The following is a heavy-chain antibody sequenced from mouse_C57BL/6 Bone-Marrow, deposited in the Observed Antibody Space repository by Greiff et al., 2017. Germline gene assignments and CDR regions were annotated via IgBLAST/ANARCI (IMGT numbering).Heavy chain of an antibody. J-gene: IGHJ4*01. V-gene: IGHV1-64*01. CDR2: IHPNSGST. CDR3: AREGRYAMDY. CDR1: GYTFTSYW. Sequence: QVHVKQSGAELVKPGASVKLSCKASGYTFTSYWMHWVKQRPGQGLEWIGMIHPNSGSTNYNEKFKSKATLTVDKSSSTAYMQLSSLTSEDSAVYYCAREGRYAMDYWGQGTSVTGSS.